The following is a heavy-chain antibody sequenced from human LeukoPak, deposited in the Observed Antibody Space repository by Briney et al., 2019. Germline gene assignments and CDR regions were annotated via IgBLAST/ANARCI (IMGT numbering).Heavy chain of an antibody. D-gene: IGHD6-13*01. CDR1: GYTFSDYY. Sequence: ASVKVSCKSSGYTFSDYYMHWVRRAPGQGLEWMGWINTRSGGTKYQEKFQDRVTMTRDASISTAYMELSRLRSDDTAVYYRATGGPGTGGRAIDYWGQGTLVTVSS. V-gene: IGHV1-2*02. J-gene: IGHJ4*02. CDR3: ATGGPGTGGRAIDY. CDR2: INTRSGGT.